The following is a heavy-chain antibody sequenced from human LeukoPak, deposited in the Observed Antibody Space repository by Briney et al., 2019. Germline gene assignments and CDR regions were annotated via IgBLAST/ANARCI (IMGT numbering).Heavy chain of an antibody. Sequence: GGSLRLSCAASGFTFSSYAMSWVRQAPGKGLEWVSAISGSGGSTYYADSVKGRFTISRDNSKNTLYLQMNSLRAEDTAIYYCARGYSYGSYYFDNWGQGTLVTVSS. V-gene: IGHV3-23*01. D-gene: IGHD5-18*01. CDR3: ARGYSYGSYYFDN. CDR1: GFTFSSYA. CDR2: ISGSGGST. J-gene: IGHJ4*02.